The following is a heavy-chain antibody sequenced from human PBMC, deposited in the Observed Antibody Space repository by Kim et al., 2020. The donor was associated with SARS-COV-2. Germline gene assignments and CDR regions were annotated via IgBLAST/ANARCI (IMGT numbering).Heavy chain of an antibody. CDR1: GGSISSSNW. D-gene: IGHD6-13*01. CDR3: ARDWGGSGHRSIWYLHYYYSYYGMDA. V-gene: IGHV4-4*02. Sequence: SETLSLTCAVSGGSISSSNWWSWVRQPPGKGLEWIGEIYHSGSTNYNPSLKSRVTISVDKSKNQFSLKLSSVTAADTAVYYCARDWGGSGHRSIWYLHYYYSYYGMDAWGQGPTVTVSS. J-gene: IGHJ6*02. CDR2: IYHSGST.